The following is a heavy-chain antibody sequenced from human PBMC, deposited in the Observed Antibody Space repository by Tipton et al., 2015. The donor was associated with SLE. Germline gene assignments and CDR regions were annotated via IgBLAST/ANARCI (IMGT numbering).Heavy chain of an antibody. CDR2: INHSGST. D-gene: IGHD7-27*01. V-gene: IGHV4-34*01. CDR3: ARVGTNAFDI. CDR1: GGSFSGYY. J-gene: IGHJ3*02. Sequence: LRLSCAVYGGSFSGYYWSWIRQPPGKGLEWIGEINHSGSTNYNPSLKSRVTISVDTSKNQFSLKLSSVTAADTAVYYCARVGTNAFDIWGQGTMVTVSS.